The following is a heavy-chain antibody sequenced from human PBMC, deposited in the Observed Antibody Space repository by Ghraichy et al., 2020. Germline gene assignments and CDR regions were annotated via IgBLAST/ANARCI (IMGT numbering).Heavy chain of an antibody. V-gene: IGHV1-2*06. Sequence: ASVKVSCKASGYTFTGYYMHWVRQAPGQGLEWMGRINPNSGGTNYAQKFQGRVTMTRDTSISTAYMELSRLRSDDTAVYYCARGLRFLEWLSSRTAGTSDFDIWGQGTMVTVSS. CDR3: ARGLRFLEWLSSRTAGTSDFDI. CDR1: GYTFTGYY. CDR2: INPNSGGT. D-gene: IGHD3-3*01. J-gene: IGHJ3*02.